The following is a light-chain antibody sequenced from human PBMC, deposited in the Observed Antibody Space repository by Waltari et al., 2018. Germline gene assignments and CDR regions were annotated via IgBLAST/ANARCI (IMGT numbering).Light chain of an antibody. J-gene: IGLJ1*01. CDR2: DVN. CDR3: CSFAGSPPYV. CDR1: SSDLGCYVP. V-gene: IGLV2-11*01. Sequence: QSALTQPRPVSGSPGQSVTISCTAPSSDLGCYVPVSWYQQHPGKAPNLMIYDVNKRPSGVPDRLSGSKSGNTAFLTISGLQGEDEADYYCCSFAGSPPYVFGTGTKVTVL.